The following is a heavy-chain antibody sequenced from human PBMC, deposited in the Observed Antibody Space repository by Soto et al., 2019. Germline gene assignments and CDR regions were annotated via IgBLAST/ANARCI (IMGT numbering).Heavy chain of an antibody. CDR3: VKDGERWLKFDY. CDR2: ISGIGGST. V-gene: IGHV3-23*01. CDR1: GFTFSNYA. J-gene: IGHJ4*02. Sequence: PGGSLRLSCAASGFTFSNYAMTWVRQTPGKGLEWVSAISGIGGSTYYADSVKGRFTISRDNSKNTVYLQMNSLRAEDTAVYYCVKDGERWLKFDYWGQGTLVTVSS. D-gene: IGHD3-10*01.